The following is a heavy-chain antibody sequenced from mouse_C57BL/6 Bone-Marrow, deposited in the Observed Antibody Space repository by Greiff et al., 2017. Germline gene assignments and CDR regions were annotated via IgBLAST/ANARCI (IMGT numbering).Heavy chain of an antibody. D-gene: IGHD2-3*01. Sequence: VQLQQSGAELVRPGTSVKVSCKASGYAFTNYLIEWVKQRPGQGLEWIGVINPGSGGTNYNEKFKGKATLTADKSSSTAYMQLSSLTSEDSAVYVCAREGDGSGLAYWGQGTLVTVSA. CDR3: AREGDGSGLAY. CDR2: INPGSGGT. CDR1: GYAFTNYL. J-gene: IGHJ3*01. V-gene: IGHV1-54*01.